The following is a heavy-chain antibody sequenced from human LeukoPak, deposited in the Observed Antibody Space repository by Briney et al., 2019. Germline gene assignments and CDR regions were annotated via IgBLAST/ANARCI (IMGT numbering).Heavy chain of an antibody. J-gene: IGHJ3*02. CDR3: ARSGSYPTDAFDI. CDR1: GGTFSSYA. V-gene: IGHV1-8*03. D-gene: IGHD1-26*01. Sequence: GSSVKVSCKASGGTFSSYAISWVRQAPGQGLEWMGWMNPNSGNTGYAQKFQGRVTITRNTSISTAYMELSSLRSEDTAVYYCARSGSYPTDAFDIWGQGTMVTVSS. CDR2: MNPNSGNT.